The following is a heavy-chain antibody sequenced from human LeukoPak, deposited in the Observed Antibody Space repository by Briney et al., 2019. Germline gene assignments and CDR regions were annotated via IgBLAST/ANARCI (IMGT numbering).Heavy chain of an antibody. J-gene: IGHJ4*02. V-gene: IGHV4-39*01. CDR2: IYYSGST. Sequence: GSLRLSCAASGFTFSSYAMSWVRQAPGKGLEWIGSIYYSGSTYYNPSLKSRVTISVDTSKNQFSLKLSSVTAADTAVYYCARQLWLQPRFDYWGQGTLVTVSS. CDR3: ARQLWLQPRFDY. CDR1: GFTFSSYA. D-gene: IGHD5-18*01.